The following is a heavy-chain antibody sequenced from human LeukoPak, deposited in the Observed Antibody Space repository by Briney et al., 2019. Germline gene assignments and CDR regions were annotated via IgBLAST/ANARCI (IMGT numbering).Heavy chain of an antibody. Sequence: SETLSLTCAVSGGSISSSNWWSWVRQPPGKGLEWIGEIYHSGSTNYNPSLKSRVTISVDTSKNQFSLKLSSVTAADTAVYYCARDSDYGDLLTDAFDIWGQGTMVTVSS. J-gene: IGHJ3*02. D-gene: IGHD4-17*01. CDR3: ARDSDYGDLLTDAFDI. CDR2: IYHSGST. CDR1: GGSISSSNW. V-gene: IGHV4-4*02.